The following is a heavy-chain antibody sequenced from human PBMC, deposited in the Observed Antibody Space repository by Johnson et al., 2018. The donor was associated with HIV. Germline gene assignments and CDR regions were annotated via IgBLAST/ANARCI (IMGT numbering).Heavy chain of an antibody. CDR3: ARSAGLLGRAFDI. J-gene: IGHJ3*02. CDR2: ISWNSGSI. D-gene: IGHD2-15*01. Sequence: VQLVESGGGLVQPGRSLRLSCAASGFTFDDYAMHWVRQAPGKGLEWVSGISWNSGSIGYADSVKGRFTISRDNAKNSLYLQMNSLRAEDTAVYYCARSAGLLGRAFDIWGQGTMVTVSS. V-gene: IGHV3-9*01. CDR1: GFTFDDYA.